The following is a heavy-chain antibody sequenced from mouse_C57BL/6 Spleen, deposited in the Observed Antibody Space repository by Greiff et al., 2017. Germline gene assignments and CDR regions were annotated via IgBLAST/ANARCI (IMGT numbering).Heavy chain of an antibody. CDR3: ATYSNYLYYYAMDY. D-gene: IGHD2-5*01. CDR2: IYPGDGDT. J-gene: IGHJ4*01. V-gene: IGHV1-82*01. Sequence: QVQLKQSGPELVKPGASVKISCKASGYAFSSSWMNWVKQRPGKGLEWIGRIYPGDGDTNYNGKFKGKATLTADKSSSTAYMQLSSLTSEDSAVYFCATYSNYLYYYAMDYWGQGTSVTVSS. CDR1: GYAFSSSW.